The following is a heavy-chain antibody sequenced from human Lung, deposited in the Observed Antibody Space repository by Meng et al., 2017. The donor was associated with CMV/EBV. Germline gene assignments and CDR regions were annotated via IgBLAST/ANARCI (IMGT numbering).Heavy chain of an antibody. Sequence: GESXKISXVASEFTFGSYWMSWVRQAPGKGLEWVANIKQDGSEKYYVDSVKGRFTVSRDNAKNSLYLQMNSLRAEDTAIYYCARDPMRTGSGWFDIWGQGTXVTVSS. D-gene: IGHD1-26*01. V-gene: IGHV3-7*01. CDR1: EFTFGSYW. CDR3: ARDPMRTGSGWFDI. J-gene: IGHJ3*02. CDR2: IKQDGSEK.